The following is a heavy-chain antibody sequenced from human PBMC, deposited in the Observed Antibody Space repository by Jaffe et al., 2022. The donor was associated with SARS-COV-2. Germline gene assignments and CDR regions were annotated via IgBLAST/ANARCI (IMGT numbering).Heavy chain of an antibody. CDR2: ISSSGSTI. CDR3: ARDIESGRVYYYDSSGSDAFDI. Sequence: QVQLVESGGGLVKPGGSLRLSCAASGFTFSDYYMSWIRQAPGKGLEWVSYISSSGSTIYYADSVKGRFTISRDNAKNSLYLQMNSLRAEDTAVYYCARDIESGRVYYYDSSGSDAFDIWGQGTMVTVSS. J-gene: IGHJ3*02. CDR1: GFTFSDYY. V-gene: IGHV3-11*01. D-gene: IGHD3-22*01.